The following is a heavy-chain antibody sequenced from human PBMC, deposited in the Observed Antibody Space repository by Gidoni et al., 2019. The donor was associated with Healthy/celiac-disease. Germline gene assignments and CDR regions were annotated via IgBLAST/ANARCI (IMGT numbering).Heavy chain of an antibody. Sequence: EVQLVESGGGLIQPGGSLSLSCASSGCSVRSNYMSWVRRAPGKGLEWVSVIYSGGSTYYADSVKGRFTISRDNSKNTLYLQMNSLRAEDTAVYYCASQSSLAAAVDAFDIWGQGTMVTVSS. CDR2: IYSGGST. J-gene: IGHJ3*02. CDR3: ASQSSLAAAVDAFDI. D-gene: IGHD6-13*01. V-gene: IGHV3-53*01. CDR1: GCSVRSNY.